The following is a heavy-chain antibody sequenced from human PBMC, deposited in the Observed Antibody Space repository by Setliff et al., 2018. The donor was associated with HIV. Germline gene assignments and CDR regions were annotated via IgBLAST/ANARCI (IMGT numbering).Heavy chain of an antibody. J-gene: IGHJ4*02. CDR3: ATRPRIAARPFDY. D-gene: IGHD6-6*01. CDR2: IYNTGGT. CDR1: GGSISSGGFY. Sequence: PSETLSLTCTVPGGSISSGGFYWTWIRQHPGKGLEWIGYIYNTGGTYHSPSLDGRVTISIDTSKNQFSLKLCSVTAADTAVYYCATRPRIAARPFDYWGQGMLVTVSS. V-gene: IGHV4-31*03.